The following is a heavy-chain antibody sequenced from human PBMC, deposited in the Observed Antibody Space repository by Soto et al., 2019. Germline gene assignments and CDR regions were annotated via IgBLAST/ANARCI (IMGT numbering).Heavy chain of an antibody. CDR1: GYDFTAYD. D-gene: IGHD6-13*01. J-gene: IGHJ6*02. CDR3: GRGLSPRATAGGVPYYDAMDV. CDR2: MNPINGAT. Sequence: ASVKVSCKASGYDFTAYDINWVRQASGQGLEWMGWMNPINGATGTARRFQGRVSLSRNTATGTAYLELTSLRSDDTAVYYCGRGLSPRATAGGVPYYDAMDVWGQGTTVTVSS. V-gene: IGHV1-8*02.